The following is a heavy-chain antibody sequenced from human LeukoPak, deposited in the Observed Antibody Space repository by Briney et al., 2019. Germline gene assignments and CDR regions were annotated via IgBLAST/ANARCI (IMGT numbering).Heavy chain of an antibody. Sequence: SGPTLVNPTQTLTLTCSLSGFSISTRGVGVGWVRQPPGKALEWLALIYWNDDKRYNPSLRSRLTSTKDTSKNQVVLTLTNMDPVDTATYYCAHKSLLWVGELLFDYWGQGMLVTVSS. V-gene: IGHV2-5*01. J-gene: IGHJ4*02. CDR2: IYWNDDK. D-gene: IGHD3-10*01. CDR3: AHKSLLWVGELLFDY. CDR1: GFSISTRGVG.